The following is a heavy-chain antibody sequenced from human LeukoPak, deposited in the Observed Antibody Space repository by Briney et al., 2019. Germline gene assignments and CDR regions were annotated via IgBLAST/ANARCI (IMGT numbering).Heavy chain of an antibody. V-gene: IGHV1-2*02. J-gene: IGHJ4*02. Sequence: ASVKVSCKASGYTFTGYYMHWVRQAPGQGLEWMGWINPDNGGTNYAQKFQGRVTMTRDMSISTAYMELSRLRSDDTAVYYCTRDPSNSGYDYLYYFDYWGQGTLVTVSS. CDR3: TRDPSNSGYDYLYYFDY. D-gene: IGHD5-12*01. CDR1: GYTFTGYY. CDR2: INPDNGGT.